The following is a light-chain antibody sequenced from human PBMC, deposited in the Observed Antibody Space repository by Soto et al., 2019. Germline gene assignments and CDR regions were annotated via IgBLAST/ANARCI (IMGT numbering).Light chain of an antibody. CDR2: DVS. CDR1: SXDVGGYNY. Sequence: QSVLAQPRSVSGSPGQSVTISCTGTSXDVGGYNYVSWYQQHPGKAPKLMIYDVSKRPSGVPDRFSGSKSGNTASLTISGLQAEDEADYYCCSYAGSYTYVLGTGTKFTVL. V-gene: IGLV2-11*01. J-gene: IGLJ1*01. CDR3: CSYAGSYTYV.